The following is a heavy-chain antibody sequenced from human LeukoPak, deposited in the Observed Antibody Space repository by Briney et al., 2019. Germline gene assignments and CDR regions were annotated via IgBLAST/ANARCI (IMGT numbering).Heavy chain of an antibody. CDR2: ISSSNSYI. V-gene: IGHV3-21*01. J-gene: IGHJ3*02. CDR1: GFTFSTYN. Sequence: GGSLRLSCAASGFTFSTYNMNWVRQAPGKGLEWVSSISSSNSYIYYADSVKGRFTISRDNAKNSVYLQMNSLRAEDTAVYYCAKERGGFGESDDAFDIWGQGRMVTVSS. D-gene: IGHD3-10*01. CDR3: AKERGGFGESDDAFDI.